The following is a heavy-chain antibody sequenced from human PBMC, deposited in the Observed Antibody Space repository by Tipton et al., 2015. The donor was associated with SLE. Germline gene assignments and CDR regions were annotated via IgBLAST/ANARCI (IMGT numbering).Heavy chain of an antibody. CDR1: GFTFDDYA. CDR2: ISWNSGSI. Sequence: SLRLSCATSGFTFDDYAMHWVRQAPGKGLEWVSGISWNSGSIGYADSVKGRFTISRDNANNSLYLQMNSLRPEDTALYYCAKDIGVFRSLEWLGGMDVWGQGP. D-gene: IGHD3-3*01. CDR3: AKDIGVFRSLEWLGGMDV. J-gene: IGHJ6*02. V-gene: IGHV3-9*01.